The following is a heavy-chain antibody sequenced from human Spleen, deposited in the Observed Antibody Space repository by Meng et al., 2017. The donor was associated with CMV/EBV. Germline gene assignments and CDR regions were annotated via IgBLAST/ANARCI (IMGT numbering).Heavy chain of an antibody. CDR3: ARGYGGNSLGAFDI. Sequence: ASVKVSCKASGYTFSDYYIHWVRQAPGQGLEWMGWIYPNSGGTNYAQNFQGRVTMTRDTSRSTAYMELSRLRSDDTAVYYCARGYGGNSLGAFDIWGQGTMVTVSS. V-gene: IGHV1-2*02. J-gene: IGHJ3*02. CDR2: IYPNSGGT. D-gene: IGHD4-23*01. CDR1: GYTFSDYY.